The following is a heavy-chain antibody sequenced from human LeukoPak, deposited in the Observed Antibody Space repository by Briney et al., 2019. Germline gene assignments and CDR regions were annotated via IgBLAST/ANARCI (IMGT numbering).Heavy chain of an antibody. CDR3: ASGRYYDFWSGYYNGLDY. D-gene: IGHD3-3*01. CDR1: GGSFSGYY. CDR2: INHSGST. V-gene: IGHV4-34*01. J-gene: IGHJ4*02. Sequence: SETLSLTCAVYGGSFSGYYWSWIRQPPGKGLEWIGEINHSGSTNNNPSLKSRVTISVDTSKNQFSLKLSSVTAADTAVYYCASGRYYDFWSGYYNGLDYWGQGTLVTVSS.